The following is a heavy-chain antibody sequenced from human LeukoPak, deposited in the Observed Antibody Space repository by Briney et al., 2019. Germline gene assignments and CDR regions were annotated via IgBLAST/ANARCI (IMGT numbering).Heavy chain of an antibody. CDR1: GYTFTSYA. V-gene: IGHV7-4-1*02. CDR3: ARAPPYYYDSSGYPFDY. J-gene: IGHJ4*02. D-gene: IGHD3-22*01. CDR2: INTNTGNP. Sequence: GASVKVSCKASGYTFTSYAMNWVRQAPGQGLEWMGWINTNTGNPTYAQGFTGRFVFSLDTSVSTAYLQISSLKAEDTAVYYCARAPPYYYDSSGYPFDYWGQGTLVTVSS.